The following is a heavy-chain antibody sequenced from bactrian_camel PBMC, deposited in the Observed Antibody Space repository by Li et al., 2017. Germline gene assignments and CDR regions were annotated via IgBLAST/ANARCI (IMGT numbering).Heavy chain of an antibody. CDR2: IFSRTNAT. CDR1: GYSVSMTC. Sequence: HVQLVESGGGSVQAGGSLRLACAPSGYSVSMTCMGWFRQLPGKAREEVATIFSRTNATFYADSVRGRFTISKDVAKNTLYLQMNSLKSDDTAMYFCAADSSSWYHYYYWGRGTQVTVS. D-gene: IGHD6*01. V-gene: IGHV3S54*01. CDR3: AADSSSWYHYYY. J-gene: IGHJ4*01.